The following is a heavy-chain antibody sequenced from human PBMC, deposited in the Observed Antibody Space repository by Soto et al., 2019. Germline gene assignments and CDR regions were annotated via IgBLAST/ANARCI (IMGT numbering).Heavy chain of an antibody. V-gene: IGHV5-51*01. D-gene: IGHD3-3*01. CDR2: IYPGDSDT. J-gene: IGHJ5*02. CDR1: GYSFTSYW. CDR3: ARHTTYYDFWSGSENWFDP. Sequence: EVQMVQSGAEVKKPGESLKISCKGSGYSFTSYWIGWVRQMPGKGLEWMGIIYPGDSDTRYRPSFQGQVTISDDKSITTAYLQWSSLKASDSAMYYCARHTTYYDFWSGSENWFDPWGQGTLVSVSS.